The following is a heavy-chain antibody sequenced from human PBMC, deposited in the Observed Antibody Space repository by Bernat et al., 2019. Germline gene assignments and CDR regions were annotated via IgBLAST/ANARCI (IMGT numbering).Heavy chain of an antibody. CDR2: ISYDGNNR. CDR3: ADYMDV. CDR1: GFSFSDYA. Sequence: QVQLVESGGGVVQPGRSLRLSCAASGFSFSDYAMHWVRQGPGKGLAWVALISYDGNNRNYEDSVKGRFTISRDNSENTVDLQMNSLRAEDTAVYYCADYMDVWGKGTTVTVSS. J-gene: IGHJ6*03. V-gene: IGHV3-30-3*01.